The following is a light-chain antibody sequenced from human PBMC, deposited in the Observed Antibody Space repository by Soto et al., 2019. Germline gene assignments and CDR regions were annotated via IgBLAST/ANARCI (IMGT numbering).Light chain of an antibody. CDR2: GAS. CDR3: QQYGSSLT. CDR1: QTFSSN. V-gene: IGKV3-20*01. Sequence: IVMTQSPATLSVSPGERATLSCRASQTFSSNLAWYQQKPGQAPRLIIYGASSRATGIPDRFSGSGSGTDFTLTISRLEPEDFAVYYCQQYGSSLTFGQGTKVDIK. J-gene: IGKJ1*01.